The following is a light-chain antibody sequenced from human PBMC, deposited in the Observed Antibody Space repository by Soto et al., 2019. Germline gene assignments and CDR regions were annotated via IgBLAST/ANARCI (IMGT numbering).Light chain of an antibody. CDR2: RAS. Sequence: DIQMSQSPSSLSASVGDRVTITCQASQDISNXLNWYQHKPGKAPKLLIFRASNLETGVPSRFSGGGSGTQFTFTISSLQPEDIATYYCQQYDNLPSYTFGPGTKLEIK. CDR3: QQYDNLPSYT. V-gene: IGKV1-33*01. CDR1: QDISNX. J-gene: IGKJ2*01.